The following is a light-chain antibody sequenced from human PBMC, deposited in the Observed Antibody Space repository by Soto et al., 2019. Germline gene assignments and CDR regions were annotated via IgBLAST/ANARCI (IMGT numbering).Light chain of an antibody. CDR3: QQYNNWPPT. CDR1: QSVSSN. Sequence: IEMPQSPATLSVSQGERATLSCRASQSVSSNLAWYQQKPGQAPRLLIYGASTRATGIPARFSGSGSGTEFTLTISSLQSEDFAVYYCQQYNNWPPTFGQGTKVDIK. J-gene: IGKJ1*01. V-gene: IGKV3-15*01. CDR2: GAS.